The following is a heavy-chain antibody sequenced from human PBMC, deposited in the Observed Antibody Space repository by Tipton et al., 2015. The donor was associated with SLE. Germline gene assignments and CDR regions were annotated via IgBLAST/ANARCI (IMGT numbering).Heavy chain of an antibody. D-gene: IGHD4-23*01. CDR3: ARTFPYGGFDP. CDR2: IYHSGST. V-gene: IGHV4-38-2*02. CDR1: GYSISSGYY. J-gene: IGHJ5*02. Sequence: TLSLTCTVSGYSISSGYYWGWIRQPPGKGLEWIGSIYHSGSTYYNPSLKSRVTISVDTSKNQFSLKPSSVTAADTAVYYCARTFPYGGFDPWGQGTLVTVSS.